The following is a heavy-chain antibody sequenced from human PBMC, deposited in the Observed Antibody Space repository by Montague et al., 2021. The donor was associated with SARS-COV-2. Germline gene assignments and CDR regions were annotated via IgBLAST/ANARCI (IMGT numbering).Heavy chain of an antibody. J-gene: IGHJ6*02. Sequence: SETLSLTCTVSRDSISSHNYFWAWIRQPPGKGLEWIGSVDYSGLTFYNPSLESRVTISVDTSKKQFSLKVNSVTAADTAVYYCARESGYSSGWRYYYGMDVWGPGTTVTVS. CDR1: RDSISSHNYF. CDR2: VDYSGLT. CDR3: ARESGYSSGWRYYYGMDV. V-gene: IGHV4-39*07. D-gene: IGHD6-19*01.